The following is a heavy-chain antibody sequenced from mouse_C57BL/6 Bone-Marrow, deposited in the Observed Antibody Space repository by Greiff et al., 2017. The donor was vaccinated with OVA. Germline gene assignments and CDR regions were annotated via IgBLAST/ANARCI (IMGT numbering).Heavy chain of an antibody. V-gene: IGHV2-4*01. CDR1: GFSLTSYG. CDR2: IWSGGST. D-gene: IGHD2-3*01. J-gene: IGHJ4*01. CDR3: AKNAGYYRRAMDY. Sequence: VKLVESGPGLVQPSQSLSITCTVSGFSLTSYGVHWVRQPPGKGLEWLGVIWSGGSTDYNAAFISRLSISKVNYKSQFFFKMNSLQADDTAIYYCAKNAGYYRRAMDYWGQGTSVTVSS.